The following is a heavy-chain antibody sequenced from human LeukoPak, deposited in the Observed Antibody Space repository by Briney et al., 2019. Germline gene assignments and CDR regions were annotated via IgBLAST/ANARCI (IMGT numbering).Heavy chain of an antibody. V-gene: IGHV1-2*02. CDR2: INPNSGGT. CDR3: ARDPIWFGELLYGFDP. J-gene: IGHJ5*02. Sequence: GASVKVSCEASGYTFTGYYMHWVRQAPGQGLEWMGWINPNSGGTNYAQKFQGRVTMTRDTSISTAYMELSRLRSDDTAVYYCARDPIWFGELLYGFDPWGQGTLVTVSS. CDR1: GYTFTGYY. D-gene: IGHD3-10*01.